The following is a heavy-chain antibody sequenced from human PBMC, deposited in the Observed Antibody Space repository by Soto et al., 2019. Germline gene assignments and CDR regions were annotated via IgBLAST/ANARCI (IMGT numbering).Heavy chain of an antibody. CDR2: ISYDGSNK. J-gene: IGHJ4*02. D-gene: IGHD6-19*01. V-gene: IGHV3-30*18. CDR1: GFTFSSYG. CDR3: AKDATRTSGWYYFDY. Sequence: GGSLRLSCAASGFTFSSYGMHWVRQAPGKGLEWVAVISYDGSNKYYADSVKGRFTISRDNSKNTLYLQMNSLGAEDTAVYYCAKDATRTSGWYYFDYWGQGTLVTVSS.